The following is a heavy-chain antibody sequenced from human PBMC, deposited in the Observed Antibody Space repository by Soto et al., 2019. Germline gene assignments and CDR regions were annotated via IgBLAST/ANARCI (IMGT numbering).Heavy chain of an antibody. Sequence: GGSLRLSCTASGFTFTYYAFSWVRQAPSKGLEWVSAISANGQGIYYADSVRGRFTISRDNSKNTVFLHMDSLRAEDTAVYYCAKDRDYPRDQFHYWGQGTLVTVSS. CDR2: ISANGQGI. J-gene: IGHJ4*02. V-gene: IGHV3-23*01. CDR3: AKDRDYPRDQFHY. D-gene: IGHD2-2*01. CDR1: GFTFTYYA.